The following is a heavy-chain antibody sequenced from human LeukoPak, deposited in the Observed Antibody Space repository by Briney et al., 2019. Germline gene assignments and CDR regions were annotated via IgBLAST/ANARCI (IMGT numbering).Heavy chain of an antibody. D-gene: IGHD5-24*01. Sequence: GESLKISCKGSGYSFTNYWIGWVRQMPGKGLEWMGIIYPGDSDTRYSPSFQGQVTISADKSIGTAYLQWGSLKASDTAMYYCARLGSRHGYNWGDLWGQGTLVSVSS. CDR2: IYPGDSDT. CDR3: ARLGSRHGYNWGDL. V-gene: IGHV5-51*01. CDR1: GYSFTNYW. J-gene: IGHJ5*02.